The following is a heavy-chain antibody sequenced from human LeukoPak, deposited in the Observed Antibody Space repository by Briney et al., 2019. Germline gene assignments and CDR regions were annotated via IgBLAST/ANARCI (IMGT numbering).Heavy chain of an antibody. CDR1: GGSISTYY. Sequence: SETLSLTCNVSGGSISTYYGNWIRQPAGKGLKWFVRMYGGGATRYNPSLGSRVTMSVDTSKNQVSLKLTSVTAADTAVYFCVRDQSGSGGHNNDAFDIWGQGTMVVVSA. J-gene: IGHJ3*02. CDR2: MYGGGAT. D-gene: IGHD3-16*01. V-gene: IGHV4-4*07. CDR3: VRDQSGSGGHNNDAFDI.